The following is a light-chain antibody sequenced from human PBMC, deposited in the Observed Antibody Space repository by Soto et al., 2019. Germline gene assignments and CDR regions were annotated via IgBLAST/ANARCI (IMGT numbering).Light chain of an antibody. J-gene: IGLJ1*01. CDR2: EVS. CDR1: SSDVGDYNY. Sequence: QAVVTQPASVSGSPGQSIAISCTGTSSDVGDYNYVSWYQQHPDKAPKLMIYEVSNRPSGVSSRFSGSKSGDTASLTISGLQAEDEADYYCSSYTSSGTYVFGTGTKLTVL. V-gene: IGLV2-14*01. CDR3: SSYTSSGTYV.